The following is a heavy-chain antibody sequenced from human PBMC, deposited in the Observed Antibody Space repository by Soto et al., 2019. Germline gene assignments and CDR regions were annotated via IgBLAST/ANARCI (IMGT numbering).Heavy chain of an antibody. CDR2: INHNGST. Sequence: SETLSLTCAVYGGSFSGYYWSWLRQPPGKGLEWMGEINHNGSTNYNPSLKRRVTISVDTSKNQFSLKLSSVAAADTAVYYCARGQGTGGFDYWGQGTLVTVSS. J-gene: IGHJ4*02. CDR1: GGSFSGYY. V-gene: IGHV4-34*01. CDR3: ARGQGTGGFDY. D-gene: IGHD1-1*01.